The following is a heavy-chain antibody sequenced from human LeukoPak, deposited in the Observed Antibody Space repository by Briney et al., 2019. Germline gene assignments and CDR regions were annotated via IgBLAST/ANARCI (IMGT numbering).Heavy chain of an antibody. CDR3: ARHTDILTGYYAVDP. J-gene: IGHJ5*02. Sequence: SETLSLTCTVSGGSISSYYWSWIRQPPGKGLEWIGYIYTSGSTNYNPSLKSRVSISVDTSKNQFSLKLSSVTAADTAVYYCARHTDILTGYYAVDPWGQGTLVTVSS. D-gene: IGHD3-9*01. V-gene: IGHV4-4*09. CDR2: IYTSGST. CDR1: GGSISSYY.